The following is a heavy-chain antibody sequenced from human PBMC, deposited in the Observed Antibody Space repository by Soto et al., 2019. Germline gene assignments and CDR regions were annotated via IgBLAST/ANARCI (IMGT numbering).Heavy chain of an antibody. D-gene: IGHD3-3*01. CDR1: GFTFRSYT. Sequence: GGSLRLSCAASGFTFRSYTIHWVRQSPGKGLEWVAMISKNGGETHYADSVKGRFTISRDNSRNTVYLQLNNLRFEDTAVYHCARDFLDKASNWFDPWGQGTLVTVSS. J-gene: IGHJ5*02. V-gene: IGHV3-30-3*01. CDR2: ISKNGGET. CDR3: ARDFLDKASNWFDP.